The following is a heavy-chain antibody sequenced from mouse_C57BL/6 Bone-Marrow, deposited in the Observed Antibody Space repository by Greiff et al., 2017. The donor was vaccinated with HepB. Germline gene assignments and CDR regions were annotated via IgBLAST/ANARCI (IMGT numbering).Heavy chain of an antibody. CDR3: TRDSYYSNCFDV. CDR1: GFTFSSYA. V-gene: IGHV5-9-1*02. Sequence: EVKLMESGEGLVKPGGSLKLSCAASGFTFSSYAMSWVRQTPEKRLEWVAYISSGGDYIYYADTVKGRFTISRDNARNTLYLQMSSLKSEDTAMYYCTRDSYYSNCFDVWGTGTTVTVSS. J-gene: IGHJ1*03. CDR2: ISSGGDYI. D-gene: IGHD2-5*01.